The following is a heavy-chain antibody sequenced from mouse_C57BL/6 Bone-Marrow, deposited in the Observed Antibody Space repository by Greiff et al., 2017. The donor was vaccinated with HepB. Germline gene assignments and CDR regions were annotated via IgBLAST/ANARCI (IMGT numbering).Heavy chain of an antibody. J-gene: IGHJ1*03. V-gene: IGHV1-50*01. D-gene: IGHD2-4*01. CDR3: ARQGYYDYDGRYFDV. CDR2: IDPSDSYT. Sequence: VKLQESGAELVKPGASVKLSCKASGYTFTSYWMQWVKQRPGQGLEWIGEIDPSDSYTNYNQKFKGKATLTVDTSSSTAYMQLSSLTSEDSAVYYCARQGYYDYDGRYFDVWGTGTTVTVSS. CDR1: GYTFTSYW.